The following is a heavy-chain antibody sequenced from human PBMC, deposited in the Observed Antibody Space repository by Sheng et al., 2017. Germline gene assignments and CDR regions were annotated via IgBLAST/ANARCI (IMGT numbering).Heavy chain of an antibody. V-gene: IGHV1-69*04. CDR1: GGTFSSYA. CDR2: IIPILGIA. D-gene: IGHD4-17*01. CDR3: ARPTTVTDYYYYYMDV. Sequence: QVQLVQSGAEVKKPGSSVKVSCKASGGTFSSYAISWVRQAPGQGLEWMGGIIPILGIANYAQKFQGRVTITADKSTSTAYMELSSLRSEDTAVYYCARPTTVTDYYYYYMDVWGKGTTVTVSS. J-gene: IGHJ6*03.